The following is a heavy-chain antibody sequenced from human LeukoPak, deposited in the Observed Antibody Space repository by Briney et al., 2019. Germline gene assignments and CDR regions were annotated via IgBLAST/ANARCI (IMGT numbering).Heavy chain of an antibody. Sequence: GASVKVSCTASGHTFTTYYVHLVRQAPGQGLEWMGVINPSGDGTNYPXXFQGRVTLTRDTSTSTVYMELSSLRSEDTAIYYCAKETPNTGWFDPWGQGTLVTVSS. J-gene: IGHJ5*02. V-gene: IGHV1-46*01. CDR2: INPSGDGT. D-gene: IGHD1-14*01. CDR1: GHTFTTYY. CDR3: AKETPNTGWFDP.